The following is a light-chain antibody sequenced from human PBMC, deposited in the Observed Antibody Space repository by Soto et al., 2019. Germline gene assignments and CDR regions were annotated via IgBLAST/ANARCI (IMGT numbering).Light chain of an antibody. V-gene: IGKV1-39*01. Sequence: DIQMTQSPSSLSASVGDRVTITCRPSQTISNYLNWYQQKPGKAPKFLIYAAYTLQNGVPSRFSGRTSGADFTLTINGLQPEDFATYYCQQSYSFPYTLGQGTNLEI. CDR1: QTISNY. J-gene: IGKJ2*01. CDR2: AAY. CDR3: QQSYSFPYT.